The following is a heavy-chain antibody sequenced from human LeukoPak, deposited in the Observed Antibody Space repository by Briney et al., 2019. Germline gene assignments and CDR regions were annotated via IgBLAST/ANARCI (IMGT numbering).Heavy chain of an antibody. J-gene: IGHJ4*02. CDR2: MNPNSGNT. V-gene: IGHV1-8*01. Sequence: ASVEVSCKASGYTFTSYDINWVRQATGQGLEWMGWMNPNSGNTGYAQKFQGRVTMTRNTSISTAYMELSSLRSEDTAVYYCARGSSRTRCSGGSCPGYWGQGTLVTVSS. CDR3: ARGSSRTRCSGGSCPGY. CDR1: GYTFTSYD. D-gene: IGHD2-15*01.